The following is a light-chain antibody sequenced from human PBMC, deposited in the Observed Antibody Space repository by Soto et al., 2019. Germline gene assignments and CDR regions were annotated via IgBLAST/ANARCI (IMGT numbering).Light chain of an antibody. CDR1: QNTDTY. CDR2: AAS. CDR3: QKTYSFQLT. J-gene: IGKJ3*01. Sequence: DIQMTQSPSSLSASVGDRVTITFRASQNTDTYLNWYQQKPGQAPNLLISAASDLQSGVPTRFSGSGSGTDFTLTINSLQPEDFATYYCQKTYSFQLTCGPGTKVDIK. V-gene: IGKV1-39*01.